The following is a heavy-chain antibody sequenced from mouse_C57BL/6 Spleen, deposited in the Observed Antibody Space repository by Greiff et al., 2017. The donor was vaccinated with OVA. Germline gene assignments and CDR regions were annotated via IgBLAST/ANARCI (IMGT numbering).Heavy chain of an antibody. Sequence: QVQLQQPGAELLRPGTSVKLSCKASGYTFTSYWMHWVKQRPGQGLEWIGVIDPSDSYTNYNQKFKGKATLTVDTSSSTAYMQLSSLTSEDSAVYYCARNYYGSSYGGYFDVWGTGTTVTVSS. CDR2: IDPSDSYT. J-gene: IGHJ1*03. CDR1: GYTFTSYW. V-gene: IGHV1-59*01. CDR3: ARNYYGSSYGGYFDV. D-gene: IGHD1-1*01.